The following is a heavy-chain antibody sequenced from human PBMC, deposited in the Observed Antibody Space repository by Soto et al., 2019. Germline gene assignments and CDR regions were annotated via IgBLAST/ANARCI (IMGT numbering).Heavy chain of an antibody. CDR3: ARKYCSSTSCYRFDP. D-gene: IGHD2-2*01. CDR1: GFTFDDYA. Sequence: GGSLRLSCAASGFTFDDYAMHWVRQAPGKGLEWVSGISWNSGSIGYADSVKGRFTISRDNAKNSLYLQMNSLRAEDTALYYCARKYCSSTSCYRFDPWGQGTLVTVSS. V-gene: IGHV3-9*01. CDR2: ISWNSGSI. J-gene: IGHJ5*02.